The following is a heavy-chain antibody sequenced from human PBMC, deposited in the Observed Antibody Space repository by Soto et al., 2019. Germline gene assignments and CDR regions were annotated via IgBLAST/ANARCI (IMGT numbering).Heavy chain of an antibody. D-gene: IGHD3-3*01. CDR3: ARSYFWSGPRFGP. V-gene: IGHV4-59*08. J-gene: IGHJ5*02. CDR1: GGSISSYY. CDR2: IYYSGST. Sequence: SETLSLTCTVSGGSISSYYWSWIRQPPGKGLEWIGYIYYSGSTNYNPSLKSRVTISVDTSKNQFSLKLSSVTAADTAVYYCARSYFWSGPRFGPWGQGTLVTVSS.